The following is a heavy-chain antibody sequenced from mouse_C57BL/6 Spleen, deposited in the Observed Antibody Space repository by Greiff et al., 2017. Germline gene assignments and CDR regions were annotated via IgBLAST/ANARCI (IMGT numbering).Heavy chain of an antibody. J-gene: IGHJ4*01. V-gene: IGHV1-22*01. CDR2: INPNNGGT. Sequence: EVQLQQSGPELVKPGASVKMSCKASGYTFTDYNMHWVKQSHGKSLEWIGYINPNNGGTSYNQKFKGKATLTVNKSSSTAYMELRSLTSEESAVYYCARWDYDFPYYYAMDYWGQGTPVTVSA. CDR3: ARWDYDFPYYYAMDY. CDR1: GYTFTDYN. D-gene: IGHD2-4*01.